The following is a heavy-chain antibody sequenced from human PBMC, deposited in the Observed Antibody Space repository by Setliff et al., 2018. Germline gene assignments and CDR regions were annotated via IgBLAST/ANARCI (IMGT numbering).Heavy chain of an antibody. J-gene: IGHJ6*03. CDR3: ARVRDCSGGICHRGFHHYMDV. D-gene: IGHD2-15*01. CDR1: GGTFSSYG. Sequence: ASVKVSCKASGGTFSSYGISWVRQAPGQGLEWMGGTIPMFGTTNYARKFQGRVTIITDESTSTAYLALSSLRSEDTAVYYCARVRDCSGGICHRGFHHYMDVWGKGTTVT. V-gene: IGHV1-69*05. CDR2: TIPMFGTT.